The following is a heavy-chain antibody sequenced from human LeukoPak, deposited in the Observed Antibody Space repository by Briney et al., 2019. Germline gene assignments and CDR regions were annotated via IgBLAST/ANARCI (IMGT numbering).Heavy chain of an antibody. V-gene: IGHV4-31*03. Sequence: SQTLSLTCTVSGGSISSGGYYWSWIRQHPGKGLEWTGYIYYSGSTYYNPSLKSRVTISVDTSKNQFSLKLSSVTAADTAVYYCARDGMRATGYWGQGTLVTVSS. J-gene: IGHJ4*02. CDR2: IYYSGST. D-gene: IGHD1-26*01. CDR3: ARDGMRATGY. CDR1: GGSISSGGYY.